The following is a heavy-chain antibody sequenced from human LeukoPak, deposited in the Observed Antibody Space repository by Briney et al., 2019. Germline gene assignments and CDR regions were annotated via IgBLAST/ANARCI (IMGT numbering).Heavy chain of an antibody. CDR3: ARDEIQRYSGSQYYFDY. CDR2: IIPIFGTA. J-gene: IGHJ4*02. V-gene: IGHV1-69*01. D-gene: IGHD1-26*01. Sequence: EWIGGIIPIFGTANYAQKSQGRVTITADESTSTAYMELSSLRSEDTAVYYCARDEIQRYSGSQYYFDYWGQGTLVTVSS.